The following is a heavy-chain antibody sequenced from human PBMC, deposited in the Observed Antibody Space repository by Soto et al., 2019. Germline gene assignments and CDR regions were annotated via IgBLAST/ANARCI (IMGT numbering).Heavy chain of an antibody. CDR2: ISAYNGNT. V-gene: IGHV1-18*01. D-gene: IGHD2-2*01. Sequence: ASVKVSCKASGYTFTSYGISWVRQAPGQGLEWMGWISAYNGNTNYAQKLQGRVTMTTDTSTSTAYMELRSLRSDDTAVYYCARDRKDIVVVPAAIHFDSWGQGPLVTVSA. J-gene: IGHJ4*02. CDR1: GYTFTSYG. CDR3: ARDRKDIVVVPAAIHFDS.